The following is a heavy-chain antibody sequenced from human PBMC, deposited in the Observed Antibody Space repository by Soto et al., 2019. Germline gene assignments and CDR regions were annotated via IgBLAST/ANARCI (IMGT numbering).Heavy chain of an antibody. CDR3: ARDRGGAYSSSWKYFDY. D-gene: IGHD6-13*01. CDR1: GGSISSGGYY. V-gene: IGHV4-31*03. J-gene: IGHJ4*02. Sequence: SETLSLTCTVSGGSISSGGYYWSWIRQHPGKGLEWIGYIYYSGSTYYNPSLKSRVTISVDTSKNQFSLKLSSVTAADTAVYYCARDRGGAYSSSWKYFDYWGQGTLVTVSS. CDR2: IYYSGST.